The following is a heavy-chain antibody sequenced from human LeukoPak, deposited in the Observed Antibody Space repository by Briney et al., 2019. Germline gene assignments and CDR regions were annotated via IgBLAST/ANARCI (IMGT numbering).Heavy chain of an antibody. Sequence: ASVKVPCKASGYTFTSYGISWVRQAPGQGLEWMGWISAYNGNTNYAQKLQGRVTMTTDTSTSTAYMELRSLRSDDTAVYYCVWFGELLSAYYFDYWGQGTLVTVSS. CDR2: ISAYNGNT. CDR1: GYTFTSYG. J-gene: IGHJ4*02. V-gene: IGHV1-18*01. CDR3: VWFGELLSAYYFDY. D-gene: IGHD3-10*01.